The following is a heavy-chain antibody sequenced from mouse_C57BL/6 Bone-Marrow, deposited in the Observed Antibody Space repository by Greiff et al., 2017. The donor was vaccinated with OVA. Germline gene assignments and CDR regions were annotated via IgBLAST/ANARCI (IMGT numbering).Heavy chain of an antibody. Sequence: VQLKQSGPELVKPGASVKISCKASGYTFTDYYMNWVKQSHGKSLEWIGDINPNNGGTSYNQKFKGKATLTVDKSSSTAYMELRSLTSEDSAVYYCARILWLRYYFDYWGQGTTLTVSS. CDR3: ARILWLRYYFDY. J-gene: IGHJ2*01. CDR1: GYTFTDYY. CDR2: INPNNGGT. V-gene: IGHV1-26*01. D-gene: IGHD2-2*01.